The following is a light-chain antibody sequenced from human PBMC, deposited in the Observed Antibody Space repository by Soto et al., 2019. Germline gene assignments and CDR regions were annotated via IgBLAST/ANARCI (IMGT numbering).Light chain of an antibody. J-gene: IGLJ3*02. Sequence: SYELTQPPSVSVSPGQTARITCSGDALPKQYAYWYQQKPGQAPVPVIYKDSERPSGIPERFSGSSSGTTVTMTISGVQAEDEADYYCQSADSSGSYRVFGGGTKLTVL. CDR1: ALPKQY. CDR3: QSADSSGSYRV. V-gene: IGLV3-25*03. CDR2: KDS.